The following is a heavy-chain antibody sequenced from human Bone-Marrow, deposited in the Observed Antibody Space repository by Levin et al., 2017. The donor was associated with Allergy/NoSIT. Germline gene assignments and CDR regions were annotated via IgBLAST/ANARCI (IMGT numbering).Heavy chain of an antibody. CDR2: ISHDGSDK. V-gene: IGHV3-30*18. Sequence: GGSLRLSCAASGFTFSYYGIHWVRQAPGKGLEWVAVISHDGSDKYYADSVKGRFSISRDNSKNTLYLQMNSLRAEDTAVYYCAKDPVDCTSINCPAPPMDVWGRGTTVTVSS. CDR3: AKDPVDCTSINCPAPPMDV. D-gene: IGHD2-2*01. J-gene: IGHJ6*03. CDR1: GFTFSYYG.